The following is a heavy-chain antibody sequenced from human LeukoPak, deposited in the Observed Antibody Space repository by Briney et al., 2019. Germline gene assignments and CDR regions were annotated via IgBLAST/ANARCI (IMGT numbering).Heavy chain of an antibody. Sequence: SVKVSCKASGGTFSSYTVSWVRQAPGQGLEWMGRIIPILGIANYAQKFQGRVTITADKSTSTAYMELSSLRSEDTAVYYCARDYYGSGSYYTVPYYYYGMDVWGQGTTVTVSS. V-gene: IGHV1-69*04. J-gene: IGHJ6*02. CDR1: GGTFSSYT. CDR2: IIPILGIA. CDR3: ARDYYGSGSYYTVPYYYYGMDV. D-gene: IGHD3-10*01.